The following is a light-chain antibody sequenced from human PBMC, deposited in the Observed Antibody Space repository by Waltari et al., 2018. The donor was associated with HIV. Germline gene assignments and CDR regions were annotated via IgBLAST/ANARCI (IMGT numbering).Light chain of an antibody. J-gene: IGKJ4*01. CDR1: QGISNF. V-gene: IGKV1-27*01. Sequence: DIQMTQSPSSLSAYVGDRVTITCRASQGISNFLTWYQHKPGNVPKLLIYAASTLQSGVPSRFSGSGSGTDFTLTITNPQPEDIGTYYCQKFNSAPLTFGGGTKVEIK. CDR3: QKFNSAPLT. CDR2: AAS.